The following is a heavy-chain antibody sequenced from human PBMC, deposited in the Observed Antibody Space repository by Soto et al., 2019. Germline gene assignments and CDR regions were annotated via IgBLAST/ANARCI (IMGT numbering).Heavy chain of an antibody. CDR2: IKSKTDGGTT. CDR3: TTSQPHITMVRGVFRKYYFDY. Sequence: GGSLRLSCAASGFTFSNAWMSWVRQAPGKGLEWVGRIKSKTDGGTTDYAAPVKGRFTISRDDSKNTRYLQMNSLKTEDTAVYYCTTSQPHITMVRGVFRKYYFDYWGQGTLVTVSS. V-gene: IGHV3-15*01. CDR1: GFTFSNAW. D-gene: IGHD3-10*01. J-gene: IGHJ4*02.